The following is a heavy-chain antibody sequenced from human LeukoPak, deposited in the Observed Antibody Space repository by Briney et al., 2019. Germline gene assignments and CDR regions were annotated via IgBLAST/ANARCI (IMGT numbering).Heavy chain of an antibody. D-gene: IGHD1-26*01. Sequence: GASLRLSCAASGFTFSSYAMSWVRQAPGKGLEWVSAISDSGSNTYYADSVKGRFTISRDNSKNTLYLQMNSLRAEDTAIYYCVKGKKWELPLNYWGQGTLVTVSS. CDR1: GFTFSSYA. J-gene: IGHJ4*02. CDR2: ISDSGSNT. V-gene: IGHV3-23*01. CDR3: VKGKKWELPLNY.